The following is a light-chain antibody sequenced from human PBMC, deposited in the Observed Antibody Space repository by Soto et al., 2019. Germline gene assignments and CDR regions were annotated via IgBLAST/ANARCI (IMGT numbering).Light chain of an antibody. CDR1: QIISSY. CDR3: QQSYSMPYT. J-gene: IGKJ2*01. V-gene: IGKV1-39*01. Sequence: DIQMTQSPSSLSASVGDRVTITCRASQIISSYLNWYQHKPGKAPKLLIYAASTLQTGVQSRFSGIGSGTDFTLTISSLQREDFATYYCQQSYSMPYTFGQGTNLEI. CDR2: AAS.